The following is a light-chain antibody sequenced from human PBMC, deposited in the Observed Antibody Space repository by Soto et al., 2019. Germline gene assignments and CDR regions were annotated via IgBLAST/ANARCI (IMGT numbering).Light chain of an antibody. J-gene: IGLJ2*01. CDR2: EDN. Sequence: NFMLTQPHSVSESPGKTVTISCTGSSGSIASNYVQWYQQRPGSAPTTVIYEDNQRPSGVPDRFSASIDSSSNSASLTISGLKTEDEADYYCQYYDSNNGVVFGGGTKVTVL. V-gene: IGLV6-57*02. CDR1: SGSIASNY. CDR3: QYYDSNNGVV.